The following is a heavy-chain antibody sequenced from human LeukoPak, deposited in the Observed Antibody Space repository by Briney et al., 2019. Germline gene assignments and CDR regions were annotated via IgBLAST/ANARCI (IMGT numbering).Heavy chain of an antibody. D-gene: IGHD1-26*01. CDR2: IYYSGST. CDR3: ARRYSGSYYSFDY. J-gene: IGHJ4*02. V-gene: IGHV4-59*01. CDR1: GGSISSYY. Sequence: SETLSLTCTVSGGSISSYYWSWIRQPPGKGLEWIGYIYYSGSTNYNPSLKSRVTISVDTSKNQFPLKLSSVTAADTAVYYCARRYSGSYYSFDYWGQGTLVTVSS.